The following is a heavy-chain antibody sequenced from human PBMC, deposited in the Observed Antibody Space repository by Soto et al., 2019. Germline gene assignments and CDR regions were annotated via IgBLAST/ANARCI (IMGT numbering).Heavy chain of an antibody. V-gene: IGHV1-18*01. D-gene: IGHD4-17*01. J-gene: IGHJ4*02. Sequence: QVQMVQSGAEVKEPGASVKVSCKASGYSVSSHGLSWVRQAPVQGLEWMGWISAYNGNTKYAQKFQERRSPTSNTSTSTAYMQLRSRRSADAAVYFCTRESGAVTHFDDFDYWGQGTLVTVSS. CDR3: TRESGAVTHFDDFDY. CDR2: ISAYNGNT. CDR1: GYSVSSHG.